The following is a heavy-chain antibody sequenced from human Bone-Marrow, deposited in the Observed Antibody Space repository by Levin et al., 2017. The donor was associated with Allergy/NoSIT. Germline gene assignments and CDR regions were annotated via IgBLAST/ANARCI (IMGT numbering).Heavy chain of an antibody. CDR1: GGSVSSGTYY. CDR3: ARNRIIVSGGNDYYYGMDV. Sequence: SETLSLTCSVSGGSVSSGTYYWSWIRRPPGKELEWIGYINYRGVTKYNPSLQSRVTISVDTSKTAFSLKVTSVTAADTAVYYCARNRIIVSGGNDYYYGMDVWGQGTTVTVS. V-gene: IGHV4-61*01. J-gene: IGHJ6*02. D-gene: IGHD5/OR15-5a*01. CDR2: INYRGVT.